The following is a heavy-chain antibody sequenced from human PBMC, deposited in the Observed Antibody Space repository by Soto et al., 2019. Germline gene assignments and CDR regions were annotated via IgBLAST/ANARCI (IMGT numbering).Heavy chain of an antibody. Sequence: QVQLVQSGAEVKKPGASVKVYCKASGYTFTSYYMHWVRQAPGQGLEWMGIIDPSGSSTSYAQKFQGRVTMTRDTSTSTVYMELSSLRSEDTAVYYCAREAQLVRTGFDYWGQGTLVTVSS. V-gene: IGHV1-46*01. CDR1: GYTFTSYY. J-gene: IGHJ4*02. CDR3: AREAQLVRTGFDY. D-gene: IGHD6-13*01. CDR2: IDPSGSST.